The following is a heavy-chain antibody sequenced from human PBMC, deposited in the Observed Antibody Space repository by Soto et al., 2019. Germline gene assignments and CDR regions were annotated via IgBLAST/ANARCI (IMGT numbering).Heavy chain of an antibody. V-gene: IGHV4-31*03. CDR3: ARDGAAANFDY. CDR1: GGSISSGGYY. CDR2: IYYSGST. Sequence: PSETLSLTCTVSGGSISSGGYYWSWIRQHPGKGLECIGYIYYSGSTYYNPSLKSRVTISVDTSKNQFSLKLSSVTAADTAVYYCARDGAAANFDYWGQVTLLTVSS. D-gene: IGHD2-2*01. J-gene: IGHJ4*02.